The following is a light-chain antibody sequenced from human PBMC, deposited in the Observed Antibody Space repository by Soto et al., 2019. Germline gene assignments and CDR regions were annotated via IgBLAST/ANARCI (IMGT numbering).Light chain of an antibody. V-gene: IGKV1-5*03. Sequence: DIPMTQSPSTLSASVGDRVTITCRASQSISSWLAWYQQKPGTAPKLLIYKASSLESGVPSRFSGSGSGTEFTLTISSLQPDDFATYYCQQYNSLWTFGQGTKVEIK. CDR1: QSISSW. J-gene: IGKJ1*01. CDR2: KAS. CDR3: QQYNSLWT.